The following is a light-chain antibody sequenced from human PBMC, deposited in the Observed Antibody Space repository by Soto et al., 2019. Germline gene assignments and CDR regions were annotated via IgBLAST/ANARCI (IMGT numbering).Light chain of an antibody. CDR1: SSDVGGYNY. Sequence: QSALTHPPSASGSPGQSVTISCTGTSSDVGGYNYVSWYQQHPGKAPKLMIYEVNKRPSGVPDRFSGSKSGNPASLTVYGLQAEDAAYYYCGSYAGSNNFGVFGTGTQLTVL. CDR3: GSYAGSNNFGV. J-gene: IGLJ1*01. CDR2: EVN. V-gene: IGLV2-8*01.